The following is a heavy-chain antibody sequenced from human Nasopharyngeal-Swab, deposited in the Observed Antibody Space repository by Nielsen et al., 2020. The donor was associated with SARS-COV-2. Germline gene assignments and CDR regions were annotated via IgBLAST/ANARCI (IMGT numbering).Heavy chain of an antibody. CDR1: GFTFSSYW. D-gene: IGHD3-10*02. CDR3: ARVGRLRSEFDY. J-gene: IGHJ4*02. V-gene: IGHV3-7*01. CDR2: IKQDGSEK. Sequence: GESLKISCAASGFTFSSYWMSWVRQAPGKGLEWVANIKQDGSEKYYVGSVKGRFTISRDNAKNSLYLQMNSLRAEDTAVYYCARVGRLRSEFDYWGQGTLVTVSS.